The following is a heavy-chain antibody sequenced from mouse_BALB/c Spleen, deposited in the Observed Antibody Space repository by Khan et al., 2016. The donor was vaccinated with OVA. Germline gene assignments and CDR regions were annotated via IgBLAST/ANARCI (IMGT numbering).Heavy chain of an antibody. V-gene: IGHV5-17*02. CDR2: ISSGSSTI. CDR1: GFTFSSFG. J-gene: IGHJ2*01. Sequence: EVELVESGGGLVQPGGSRKLSCAASGFTFSSFGMHWVRQAPEKGLEWVAYISSGSSTIYYADTVKGRFTISRDNPTNTLFLQMTSLRSEDTAMYYCARSPLYYGYLDYWGQGTTLTVSS. CDR3: ARSPLYYGYLDY. D-gene: IGHD1-1*01.